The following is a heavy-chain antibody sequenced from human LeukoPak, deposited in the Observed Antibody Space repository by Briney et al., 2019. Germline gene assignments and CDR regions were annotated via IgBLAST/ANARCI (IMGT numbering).Heavy chain of an antibody. J-gene: IGHJ5*02. D-gene: IGHD4-17*01. Sequence: SETLSLTCTVSGGSISSYYWSWIRQPPGKGLEWIGEIYHSGSTNYNPSLKSRVTISVDKSKNQFSLKLSSVTAADTAVYYCARAMTTVTTRWFDPWGQGTLVTVSS. CDR1: GGSISSYY. CDR2: IYHSGST. V-gene: IGHV4-59*12. CDR3: ARAMTTVTTRWFDP.